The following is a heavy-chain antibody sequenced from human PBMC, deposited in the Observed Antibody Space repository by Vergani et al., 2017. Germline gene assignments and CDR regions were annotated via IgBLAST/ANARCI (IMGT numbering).Heavy chain of an antibody. CDR2: IYTSGAT. CDR1: GGPFSTAGQS. D-gene: IGHD2-21*01. V-gene: IGHV4-61*02. CDR3: AXDGGEYDKDALDV. J-gene: IGHJ3*01. Sequence: QVQLQESGPGLVKPSQTLPLTCPVFGGPFSTAGQSWSWLRQSPGKGLEWIGRIYTSGATNYNPSLRSRAVMSVDATKKQFSLKLTSVTATDTAVYYCAXDGGEYDKDALDVWGKGTKVTVTS.